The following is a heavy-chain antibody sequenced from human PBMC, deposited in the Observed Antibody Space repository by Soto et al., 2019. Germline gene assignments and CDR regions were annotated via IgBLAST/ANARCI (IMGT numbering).Heavy chain of an antibody. CDR3: ARDRERDILNGSRPDY. D-gene: IGHD3-9*01. Sequence: GGSLRLSCAASGFTFSSYSMNWVRQAPGKGLEWVSSISSSSSYIYYADSVKGRFTISRDNAKNSLYLQMNSLRAEDTAVYYCARDRERDILNGSRPDYCCPGTLVTVSS. CDR1: GFTFSSYS. CDR2: ISSSSSYI. V-gene: IGHV3-21*01. J-gene: IGHJ4*02.